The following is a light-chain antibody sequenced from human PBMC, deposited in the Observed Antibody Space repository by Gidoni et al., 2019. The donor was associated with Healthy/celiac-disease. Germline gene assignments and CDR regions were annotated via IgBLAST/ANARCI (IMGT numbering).Light chain of an antibody. V-gene: IGKV1-39*01. CDR3: QQSYSTPWT. CDR1: QSISSY. J-gene: IGKJ1*01. Sequence: DIQMTQSPSSLSASVGDRVTITCLASQSISSYLNWYQQKPGKAPKLLIYAASSLQSGVPSRFSGSGSGTDFTLTISSLQPEDFATYYCQQSYSTPWTFXXXTKVEIK. CDR2: AAS.